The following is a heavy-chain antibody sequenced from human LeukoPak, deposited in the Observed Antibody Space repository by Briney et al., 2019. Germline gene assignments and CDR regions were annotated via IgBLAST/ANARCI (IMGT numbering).Heavy chain of an antibody. CDR1: GGTFSSYA. Sequence: TVKVSCKASGGTFSSYAISWVRQAPGQGLEWMGGIIPIFGTANYAQKFQGRVTITTDESTSTAYMELSSLRSEDTAVYYCARVSVGSSWFGYWGQGTLVTVSS. V-gene: IGHV1-69*05. CDR2: IIPIFGTA. D-gene: IGHD6-13*01. CDR3: ARVSVGSSWFGY. J-gene: IGHJ4*02.